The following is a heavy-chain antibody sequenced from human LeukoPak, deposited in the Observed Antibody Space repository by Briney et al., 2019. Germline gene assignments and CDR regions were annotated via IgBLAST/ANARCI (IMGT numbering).Heavy chain of an antibody. Sequence: ASVKVSCKASGYTFTGYYMHWVRQAPGQGLEWMGWINPNSGGTNYAQKFQGWVTMTRDTSISTAYMELSRLRSDDTAVYYCARGGYGDYSLPFDPWGQGTLVTVSS. J-gene: IGHJ5*02. V-gene: IGHV1-2*04. CDR3: ARGGYGDYSLPFDP. CDR1: GYTFTGYY. D-gene: IGHD4-17*01. CDR2: INPNSGGT.